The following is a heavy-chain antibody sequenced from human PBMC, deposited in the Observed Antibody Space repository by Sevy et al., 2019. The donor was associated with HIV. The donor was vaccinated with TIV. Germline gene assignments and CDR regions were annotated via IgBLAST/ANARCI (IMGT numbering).Heavy chain of an antibody. CDR3: ARDRGCSGGSCYHDAFDI. J-gene: IGHJ3*02. V-gene: IGHV6-1*01. Sequence: QSQTLSLTCAISGDSVSSNSAAWNWIRQSPSRGLEWLGRTYYRSKWYNDYAVSVKSRITINPDTSKNQFSLQLNSVTPEDTAVYYCARDRGCSGGSCYHDAFDIWGQGTMVTVSS. CDR2: TYYRSKWYN. CDR1: GDSVSSNSAA. D-gene: IGHD2-15*01.